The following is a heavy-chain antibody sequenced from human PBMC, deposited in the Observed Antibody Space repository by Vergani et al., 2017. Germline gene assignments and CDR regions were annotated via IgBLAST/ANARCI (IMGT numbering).Heavy chain of an antibody. CDR2: ISSSSSYI. J-gene: IGHJ4*02. V-gene: IGHV3-21*01. D-gene: IGHD5-24*01. Sequence: EVQLLESGGGLVQPGGSLRLSCAASGFTFSSYAMSWVRQAPGKGLEWVSSISSSSSYIYYADSVKGRFTISRDNAKNSLYLQMNSLRAEDTAVYYCAKEMATTPYYFDYWGQGTLVTVSS. CDR3: AKEMATTPYYFDY. CDR1: GFTFSSYA.